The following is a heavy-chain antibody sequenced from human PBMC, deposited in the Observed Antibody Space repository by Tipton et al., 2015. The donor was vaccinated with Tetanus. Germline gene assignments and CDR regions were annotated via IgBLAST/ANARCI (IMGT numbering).Heavy chain of an antibody. V-gene: IGHV1-2*02. J-gene: IGHJ6*02. CDR3: ARDRGDDTCPGMPP. CDR1: GYTFTGYY. D-gene: IGHD2-2*01. CDR2: IDPNSGGT. Sequence: QLVQSGAEVKKPGASVKVSCKASGYTFTGYYIYWVRQAPGQGLEWMGWIDPNSGGTVYAQKFQGRVTMTRDTSISTAYMELKSLRSDDAPGYYCARDRGDDTCPGMPPWGPGTTVT.